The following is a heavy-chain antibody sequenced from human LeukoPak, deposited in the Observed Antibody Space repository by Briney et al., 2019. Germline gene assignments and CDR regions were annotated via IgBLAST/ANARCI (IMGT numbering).Heavy chain of an antibody. CDR2: ISNSGKSK. J-gene: IGHJ5*02. CDR3: AKDPGAYCGGACLNWFDP. Sequence: GGSLRLSCAASGFTFSTYAMSWVGRAPGKGVEGVSAISNSGKSKYYADSVKGGFTISRDNSKNTLYLQMNSLRAEDTAIYYCAKDPGAYCGGACLNWFDPWGQGTLLTVSS. D-gene: IGHD2-21*02. V-gene: IGHV3-23*01. CDR1: GFTFSTYA.